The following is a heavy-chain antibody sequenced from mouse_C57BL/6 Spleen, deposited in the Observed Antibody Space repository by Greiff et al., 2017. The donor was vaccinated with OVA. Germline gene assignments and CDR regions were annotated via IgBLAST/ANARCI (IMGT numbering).Heavy chain of an antibody. J-gene: IGHJ2*01. V-gene: IGHV1-82*01. Sequence: QVQLQQSGPELVKPGASVKISCKASGYAFSSSWMNWVKQRPGKGLEWIGRIYPGDGDTNYNGKFKGKATLTADKSSSTAYMQLSSLTSEDSAVYFCARRATTSFDYWGKGTTLTVSS. CDR3: ARRATTSFDY. CDR2: IYPGDGDT. CDR1: GYAFSSSW. D-gene: IGHD3-1*01.